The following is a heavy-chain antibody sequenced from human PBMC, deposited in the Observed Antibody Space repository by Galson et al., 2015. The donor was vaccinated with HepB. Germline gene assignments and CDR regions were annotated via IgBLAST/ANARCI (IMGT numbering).Heavy chain of an antibody. Sequence: SLRLSCAASGFTFSSYGMHWVRQAPGKGLEWVTVISYDGSNKYYADSVKGRFTISRDNSKNTLYLQMNSLRAEDTAVYYCAKRGPGTTFSSRYYYYYGMDVWGQGTTVTVSS. J-gene: IGHJ6*02. V-gene: IGHV3-30*18. D-gene: IGHD1-7*01. CDR1: GFTFSSYG. CDR2: ISYDGSNK. CDR3: AKRGPGTTFSSRYYYYYGMDV.